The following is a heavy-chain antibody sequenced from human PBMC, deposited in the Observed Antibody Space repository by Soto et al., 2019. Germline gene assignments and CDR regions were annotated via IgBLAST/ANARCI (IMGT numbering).Heavy chain of an antibody. J-gene: IGHJ4*02. CDR2: IRSKAYGGTT. V-gene: IGHV3-49*03. D-gene: IGHD3-22*01. CDR3: TRESYDSSGYYYMGFDY. CDR1: GFTFGDYA. Sequence: PGGSLRLSCTASGFTFGDYAMSWFRQAPGKGLEWVGFIRSKAYGGTTEYAASVKGRFTISRDDSKSIAYLQMNSLKTEDTAVYYCTRESYDSSGYYYMGFDYWGQGTLVTVSS.